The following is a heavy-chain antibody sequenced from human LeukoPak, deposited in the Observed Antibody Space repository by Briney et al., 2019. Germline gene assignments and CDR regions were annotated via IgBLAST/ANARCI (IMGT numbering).Heavy chain of an antibody. Sequence: TGGSLRLSCAASGFTFSSYEMNWVRQGPGKGLEWVSYISSSGTTKYYADSVKGRFTISRDNAKTSLYLQMNSLRAEDTAVYFCARWRTSNWSEFDYWGQGTLVTVSS. CDR2: ISSSGTTK. J-gene: IGHJ4*02. CDR1: GFTFSSYE. CDR3: ARWRTSNWSEFDY. D-gene: IGHD6-13*01. V-gene: IGHV3-48*03.